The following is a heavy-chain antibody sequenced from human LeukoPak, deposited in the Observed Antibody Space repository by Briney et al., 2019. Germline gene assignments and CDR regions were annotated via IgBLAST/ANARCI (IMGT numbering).Heavy chain of an antibody. CDR3: ARCYGSGSYYTFFDY. Sequence: GESLKISCKGSGYSFTSYWIGWVRQMPGKGLEWMGIIYPGDSDTRYSPSFQGQVTISADESISTAYLQWSSLKASDTAMYYCARCYGSGSYYTFFDYWGQGTLVTVSS. D-gene: IGHD3-10*01. J-gene: IGHJ4*02. V-gene: IGHV5-51*01. CDR2: IYPGDSDT. CDR1: GYSFTSYW.